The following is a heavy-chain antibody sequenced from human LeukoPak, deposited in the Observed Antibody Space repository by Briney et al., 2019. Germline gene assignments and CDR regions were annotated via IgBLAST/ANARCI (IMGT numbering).Heavy chain of an antibody. V-gene: IGHV3-23*01. CDR3: AKDAECSSTSCYAQYYYYGMDV. CDR2: ISGSGGST. Sequence: PGGSLRLSCAASGFTFSSYAMSWVRQAPGKGLEWVSAISGSGGSTYYADSVKGRFTISRDNSKSTLYLQMNSLRAEDTAVYYCAKDAECSSTSCYAQYYYYGMDVWGQGTTVTVSS. D-gene: IGHD2-2*01. J-gene: IGHJ6*02. CDR1: GFTFSSYA.